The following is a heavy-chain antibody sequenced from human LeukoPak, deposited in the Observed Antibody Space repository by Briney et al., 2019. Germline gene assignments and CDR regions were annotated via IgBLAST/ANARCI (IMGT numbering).Heavy chain of an antibody. CDR3: AKAYEGSRFDP. CDR2: ISGSGGST. Sequence: GGSLRLSCAASGFTFSSYAMSWVRQAPGKGLEWVSAISGSGGSTYYAASVKGRFTISSNNSKNTLYLQMNSLSAADTAVYYGAKAYEGSRFDPWGQGTLVTVPS. D-gene: IGHD3-3*01. V-gene: IGHV3-23*01. CDR1: GFTFSSYA. J-gene: IGHJ5*02.